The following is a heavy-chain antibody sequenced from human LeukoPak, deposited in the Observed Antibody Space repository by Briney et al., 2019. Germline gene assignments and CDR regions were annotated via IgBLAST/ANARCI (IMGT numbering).Heavy chain of an antibody. D-gene: IGHD1-26*01. J-gene: IGHJ4*02. CDR3: ARDLGWELLHSAFDY. Sequence: PGRFLRLSCAASGFTFSNYAMHWVRQAPGKGLEWVAVISYDGSNKYYTDSVKGRFTISGDSSKNTLYLQMNSLRPEDTAVYYCARDLGWELLHSAFDYWGQGTLVTVSS. V-gene: IGHV3-30*04. CDR1: GFTFSNYA. CDR2: ISYDGSNK.